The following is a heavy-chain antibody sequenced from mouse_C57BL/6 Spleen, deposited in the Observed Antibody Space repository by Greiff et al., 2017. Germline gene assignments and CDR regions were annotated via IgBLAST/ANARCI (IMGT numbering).Heavy chain of an antibody. CDR1: GYTFTSYW. V-gene: IGHV1-74*01. Sequence: VQLQQPGAELVKPGASVKVSCKASGYTFTSYWMHWVKQRPGQGLEWIGRIHPSDSATNYNQKFKGKATLTVDKSSSTAYMQLSSLTSEDSAVYYCAMDYYGSSYYYFDYWGQGTTLTVSS. D-gene: IGHD1-1*01. J-gene: IGHJ2*01. CDR3: AMDYYGSSYYYFDY. CDR2: IHPSDSAT.